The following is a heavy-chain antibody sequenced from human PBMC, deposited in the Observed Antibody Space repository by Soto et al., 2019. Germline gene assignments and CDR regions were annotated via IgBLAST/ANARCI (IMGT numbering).Heavy chain of an antibody. Sequence: GGSLRLSCAASGFTFSSYAMHWVRQAPGKGLEWVAVISYDGSNKYYADSVKGRFTISRDNSKNTLYLQMNSLRAEDTAVYYCARKTTDLGPFDYWGQGTLVTVSS. CDR3: ARKTTDLGPFDY. CDR1: GFTFSSYA. V-gene: IGHV3-30-3*01. D-gene: IGHD4-4*01. J-gene: IGHJ4*02. CDR2: ISYDGSNK.